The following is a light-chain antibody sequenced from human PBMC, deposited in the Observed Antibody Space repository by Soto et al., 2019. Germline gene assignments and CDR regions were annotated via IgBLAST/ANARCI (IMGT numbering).Light chain of an antibody. CDR1: SSDVGSYNL. J-gene: IGLJ2*01. V-gene: IGLV2-23*01. CDR2: EGS. CDR3: CSYAGSSTYVV. Sequence: QSALTQRASVSGSPGQSITISCTGTSSDVGSYNLVSWYQQHPGKAPKLMIYEGSKRPSGVSNLFSGSKSGNTASLTISGLQAEDEADYYCCSYAGSSTYVVFGGGTKLTVL.